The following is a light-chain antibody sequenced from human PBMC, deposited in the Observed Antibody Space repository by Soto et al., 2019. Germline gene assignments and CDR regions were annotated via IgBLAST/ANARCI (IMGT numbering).Light chain of an antibody. V-gene: IGKV1-5*03. Sequence: DIQLTQSPSTLSASVGDRVTITCRASQSITNWLAWYQQKPGKAPKVLIHMASSLKSGVPSRFSGSGSGTEFTLTISNLQPEDFAMYYCQQYNSHWSWTFGQGTKVDIK. CDR2: MAS. J-gene: IGKJ1*01. CDR1: QSITNW. CDR3: QQYNSHWSWT.